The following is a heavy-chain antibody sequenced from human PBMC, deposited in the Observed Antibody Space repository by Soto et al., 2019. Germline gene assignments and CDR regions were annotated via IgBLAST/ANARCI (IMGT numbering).Heavy chain of an antibody. Sequence: QVPLVQSGAEVKKPGASVKVSCKASGYSFTSYDMNWVRQVPGQGPEWMGWMNPNSADTGYAQKFQGRMTMSRDMSTRTMYMELSGLTSEDTAVYYCGRGGFLEPHMDVWGRGTTVTVSS. V-gene: IGHV1-8*01. J-gene: IGHJ6*03. CDR2: MNPNSADT. CDR1: GYSFTSYD. CDR3: GRGGFLEPHMDV.